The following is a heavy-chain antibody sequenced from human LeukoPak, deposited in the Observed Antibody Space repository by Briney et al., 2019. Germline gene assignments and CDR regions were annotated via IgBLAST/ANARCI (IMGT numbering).Heavy chain of an antibody. J-gene: IGHJ4*02. D-gene: IGHD3-22*01. Sequence: PGGSLRLSCAASGFTFSTYTMHWVRQAPGKGLEWVAVISYDGSNKYYADSVKGRFTISRDNSKNTLYLQMNSLRAEDTAVYNCAREATNTMIFDYWGQGTLVTVSS. CDR2: ISYDGSNK. CDR3: AREATNTMIFDY. V-gene: IGHV3-30-3*01. CDR1: GFTFSTYT.